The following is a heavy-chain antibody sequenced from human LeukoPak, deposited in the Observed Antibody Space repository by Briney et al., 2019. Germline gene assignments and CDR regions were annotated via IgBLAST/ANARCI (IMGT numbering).Heavy chain of an antibody. J-gene: IGHJ4*02. V-gene: IGHV4-59*01. Sequence: SETLSLTCSVSGASISPSYWSWLRQPPGRGLEWIGYIYNSGTTNYNTSLASRVTISLDTSKNQFSLRLSSVSAVDTAVYYCARGPLDSGYTYFDYWGQGTLVSVAS. CDR1: GASISPSY. CDR3: ARGPLDSGYTYFDY. CDR2: IYNSGTT. D-gene: IGHD5-12*01.